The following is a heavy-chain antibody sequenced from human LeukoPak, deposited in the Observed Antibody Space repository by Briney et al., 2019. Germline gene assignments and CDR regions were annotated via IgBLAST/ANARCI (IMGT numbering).Heavy chain of an antibody. CDR2: ISSSSSYI. CDR1: GFTFSSYS. D-gene: IGHD3-22*01. Sequence: PGGSLRLSCAPSGFTFSSYSMNWVRQAPGKGLEWVSCISSSSSYIYYTDSVKGRFTISRDNAKNSLTLQMRSLRTEHSAVYYCARDLKYYDSSGFDYWGQGTLVTVSS. J-gene: IGHJ4*02. CDR3: ARDLKYYDSSGFDY. V-gene: IGHV3-21*01.